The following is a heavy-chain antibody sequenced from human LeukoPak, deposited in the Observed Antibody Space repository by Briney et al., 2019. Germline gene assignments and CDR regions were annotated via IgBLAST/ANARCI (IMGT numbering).Heavy chain of an antibody. V-gene: IGHV1-18*01. CDR2: ISAYKGHT. CDR3: ARGGWDLRYFDY. CDR1: GYTFTNSN. Sequence: ASVKVSCKTSGYTFTNSNISWLRQAPGQGLEWMGWISAYKGHTNYAQKLQGRVNITTDTSTSTAYMELRSLRVDDTAVYYCARGGWDLRYFDYWGQGTLVTVSS. D-gene: IGHD1-26*01. J-gene: IGHJ4*02.